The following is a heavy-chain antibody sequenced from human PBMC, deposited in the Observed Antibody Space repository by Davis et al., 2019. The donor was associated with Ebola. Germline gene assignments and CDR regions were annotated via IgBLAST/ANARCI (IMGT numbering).Heavy chain of an antibody. CDR2: IYYSGST. CDR3: ARGNLPDYGGHSDS. D-gene: IGHD4-23*01. Sequence: MPSETLSLTCAVYGGSFSGYYWGWIRQPPGKGLEWIGSIYYSGSTNYNPSLKSRVTISVDTSKNQFSLKLSSVTAADTAVYYCARGNLPDYGGHSDSWGQGSLVTVSS. V-gene: IGHV4-34*01. J-gene: IGHJ5*01. CDR1: GGSFSGYY.